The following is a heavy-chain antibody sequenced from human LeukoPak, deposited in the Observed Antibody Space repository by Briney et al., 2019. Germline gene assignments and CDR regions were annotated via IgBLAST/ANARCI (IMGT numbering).Heavy chain of an antibody. Sequence: SETLSLTCTVSSGSIGSSSNYWGWIRQAPGKGLEWIGNVYYSGSTFYNPSLKSRVTIYVDTSKNQFSLKLRSVTAADTAIYYCARASFNVVFGNWFDPWGQGTLVTVSS. D-gene: IGHD2-8*01. CDR2: VYYSGST. V-gene: IGHV4-39*01. CDR3: ARASFNVVFGNWFDP. J-gene: IGHJ5*02. CDR1: SGSIGSSSNY.